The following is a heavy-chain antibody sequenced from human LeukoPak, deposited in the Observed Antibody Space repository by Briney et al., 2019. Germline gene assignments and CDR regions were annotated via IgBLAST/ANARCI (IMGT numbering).Heavy chain of an antibody. CDR2: IIPMFGTT. D-gene: IGHD4-11*01. CDR3: ARVTQRDSNLYGMDV. J-gene: IGHJ6*02. Sequence: ASVKVSCKASGGTFSKYTISWVRQAPGQGLAWMGGIIPMFGTTNYALKFQGRFTITADESTSTAYMELSSLKSEDTAVYYCARVTQRDSNLYGMDVWGQGTTVTVSS. CDR1: GGTFSKYT. V-gene: IGHV1-69*13.